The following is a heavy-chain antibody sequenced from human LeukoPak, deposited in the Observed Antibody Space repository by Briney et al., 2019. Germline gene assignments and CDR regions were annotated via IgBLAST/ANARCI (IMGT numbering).Heavy chain of an antibody. CDR3: ARARVVLWFGENLHPFDY. Sequence: ASVKVSCKVSGYTLTELSMHWVRQAPGKGLEWMGGFDPEDGETIYAQKLQGRVTMTTDTSTSTAYMELRSLRSDDTAVYYCARARVVLWFGENLHPFDYWGQGTLVTVSS. CDR2: FDPEDGET. D-gene: IGHD3-10*01. J-gene: IGHJ4*02. V-gene: IGHV1-24*01. CDR1: GYTLTELS.